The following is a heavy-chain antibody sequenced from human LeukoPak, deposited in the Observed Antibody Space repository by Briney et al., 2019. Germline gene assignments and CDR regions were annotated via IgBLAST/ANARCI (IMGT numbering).Heavy chain of an antibody. CDR1: GLTFGDYA. D-gene: IGHD2-15*01. V-gene: IGHV3-49*04. CDR3: TAQVFCSGRSCYSHWYFDL. Sequence: GGSLRLSCTASGLTFGDYAMSWVRQAPGKGLEWVGFIRNKAYGGTIEYAASVKGRFTISRDDSKSFAYLQMNSLKTEDTAVYYCTAQVFCSGRSCYSHWYFDLWGRGTLVTVSS. CDR2: IRNKAYGGTI. J-gene: IGHJ2*01.